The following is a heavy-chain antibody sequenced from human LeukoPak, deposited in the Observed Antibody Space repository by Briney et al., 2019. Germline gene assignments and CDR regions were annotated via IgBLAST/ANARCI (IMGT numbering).Heavy chain of an antibody. Sequence: SETLSLTCTVSGGSISSSIYYWGWIRQPPGKGLEWIGGIYYSGSTYYNPSLKSRVTISVDTSKNQFSLKLSSVTAADTAVYYCARHPIYGDYASRRYYFDSWGQGTLVTVSS. CDR3: ARHPIYGDYASRRYYFDS. D-gene: IGHD4-17*01. J-gene: IGHJ4*02. V-gene: IGHV4-39*01. CDR2: IYYSGST. CDR1: GGSISSSIYY.